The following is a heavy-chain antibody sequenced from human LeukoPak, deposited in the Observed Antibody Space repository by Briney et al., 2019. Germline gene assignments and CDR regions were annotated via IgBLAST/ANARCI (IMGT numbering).Heavy chain of an antibody. D-gene: IGHD3-10*01. Sequence: SETLSLTCTVSGYSISSGYYWGWIRQPPGKGLEWIGSIYHSGSTYYNPSLKSRVTVSVDTSKNQFSLKLSSVTAADTAVYYCAGRITMVRGVINPDYWGQGTLVTVSS. J-gene: IGHJ4*02. CDR1: GYSISSGYY. V-gene: IGHV4-38-2*02. CDR3: AGRITMVRGVINPDY. CDR2: IYHSGST.